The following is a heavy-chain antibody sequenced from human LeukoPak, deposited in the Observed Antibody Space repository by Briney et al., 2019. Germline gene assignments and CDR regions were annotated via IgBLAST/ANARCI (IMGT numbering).Heavy chain of an antibody. CDR1: GGSINTYY. Sequence: SETLSLTCTVSGGSINTYYWGWIRQPTGKGLEWIGCIYNAGTTNYNPSLKSRVTISADTSKNQFSLKLSSVTASDTAVYYCASTNFLLGYYYYGMDVWGPGTTVTVS. D-gene: IGHD2/OR15-2a*01. V-gene: IGHV4-59*08. CDR3: ASTNFLLGYYYYGMDV. CDR2: IYNAGTT. J-gene: IGHJ6*02.